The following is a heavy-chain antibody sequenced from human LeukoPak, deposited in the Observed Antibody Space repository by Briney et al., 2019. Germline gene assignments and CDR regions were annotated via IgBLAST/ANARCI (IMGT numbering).Heavy chain of an antibody. CDR1: GFTFSSYA. CDR2: ISGSGGST. CDR3: AKEGTVLRFLEWLLSAPFDY. J-gene: IGHJ4*02. Sequence: PGGSLRLSCAASGFTFSSYAMSWVRQAPGKGREWISAISGSGGSTYYADSVKGRFTISRDNSKHTLYLQMNSLRAEDTAVYYCAKEGTVLRFLEWLLSAPFDYWGQGTLVTVSS. D-gene: IGHD3-3*01. V-gene: IGHV3-23*01.